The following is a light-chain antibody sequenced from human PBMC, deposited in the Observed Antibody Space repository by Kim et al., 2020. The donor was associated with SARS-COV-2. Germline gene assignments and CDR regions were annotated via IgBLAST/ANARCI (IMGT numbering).Light chain of an antibody. Sequence: ASVGDRISITCRASQSISSWLAWYQQKPGKAPKLLIYKASNLERGVSSRFSGSGSGTEFTLTISSLQPEDFATSYCQQYNSDLWTFGQGTKLEIK. CDR1: QSISSW. J-gene: IGKJ2*02. V-gene: IGKV1-5*03. CDR3: QQYNSDLWT. CDR2: KAS.